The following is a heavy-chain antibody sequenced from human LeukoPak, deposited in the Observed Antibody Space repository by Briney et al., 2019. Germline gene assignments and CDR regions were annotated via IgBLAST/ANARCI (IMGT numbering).Heavy chain of an antibody. Sequence: GASVKVSCKASGYTFTSYDINWVRQATGQGLEWMGWMNPNSGNTGYAQKFQGRVTISRNTSISTAYMELSSLRSEDTAVYYCARDRVSSSWANWFDPWGQGTLVTVSS. D-gene: IGHD6-13*01. CDR2: MNPNSGNT. J-gene: IGHJ5*02. CDR1: GYTFTSYD. V-gene: IGHV1-8*03. CDR3: ARDRVSSSWANWFDP.